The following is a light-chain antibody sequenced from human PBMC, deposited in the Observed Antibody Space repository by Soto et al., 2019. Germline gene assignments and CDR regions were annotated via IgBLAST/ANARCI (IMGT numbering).Light chain of an antibody. Sequence: RMTQSPSSLSASTGDRVTITCRASQGISSYLAWYQQKPGKAPKLLIYAASTLQSGVPSMFSGSSWTNDFTPTSSVLQAEDFASFYGQHYCSYRQTFGGGTKVEIK. J-gene: IGKJ4*01. CDR1: QGISSY. CDR2: AAS. V-gene: IGKV1-8*01. CDR3: QHYCSYRQT.